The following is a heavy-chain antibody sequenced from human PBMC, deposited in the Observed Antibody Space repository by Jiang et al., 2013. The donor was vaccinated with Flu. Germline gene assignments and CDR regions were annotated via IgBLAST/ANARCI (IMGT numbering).Heavy chain of an antibody. CDR1: GGSISRSSYY. CDR2: LYYSGST. J-gene: IGHJ2*01. D-gene: IGHD3-10*01. CDR3: AIAPQFGRYFDL. Sequence: LLKPSETLSLTCTVSGGSISRSSYYWAWIRQPPGKGLEWIGSLYYSGSTYYNPSLKSRVAISVDTSKNQFSLKLSSVTAADTAVYYCAIAPQFGRYFDLWGRGTLVTVSS. V-gene: IGHV4-39*01.